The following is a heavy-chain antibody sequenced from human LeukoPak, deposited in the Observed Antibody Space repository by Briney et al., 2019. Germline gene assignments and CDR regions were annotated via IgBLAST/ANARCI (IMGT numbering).Heavy chain of an antibody. CDR1: GFTFGDYA. Sequence: GGSLRLSCTASGFTFGDYAMSWVRQAPGKGLEWVSSISSSSSYIYYADSVKGRFTISRDNAKNSLYLQMNSLRAEDTAVYYCAREEDIVVVPAATWLGEAAAGHGNFDYWGQGTLVTVSS. J-gene: IGHJ4*02. CDR2: ISSSSSYI. CDR3: AREEDIVVVPAATWLGEAAAGHGNFDY. V-gene: IGHV3-21*01. D-gene: IGHD2-2*01.